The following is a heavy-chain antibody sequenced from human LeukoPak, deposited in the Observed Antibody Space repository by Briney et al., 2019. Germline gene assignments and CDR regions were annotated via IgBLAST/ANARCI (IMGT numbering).Heavy chain of an antibody. CDR3: TTDPDTMIVVVAQRRFDY. CDR2: ISSSSNTI. CDR1: GFTFSSYS. V-gene: IGHV3-48*04. D-gene: IGHD3-22*01. J-gene: IGHJ4*02. Sequence: GGSLRLSCAASGFTFSSYSMNWVRQAPGKGLEWVSYISSSSNTIYYADSVKGRFSISRDNAKNSLYLQMSSLRAEDTAVYYCTTDPDTMIVVVAQRRFDYWGQGTLVTVSS.